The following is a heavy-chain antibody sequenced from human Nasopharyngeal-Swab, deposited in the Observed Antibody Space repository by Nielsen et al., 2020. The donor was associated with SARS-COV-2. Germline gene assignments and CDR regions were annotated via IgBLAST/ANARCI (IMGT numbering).Heavy chain of an antibody. D-gene: IGHD6-19*01. CDR1: GYTLTELS. J-gene: IGHJ2*01. CDR3: ATSPAVAGTNWYFDL. Sequence: ASVKVSCKVSGYTLTELSMHWVRQAPGKGLEWMGGFDPEDGETIYAQKFQGRVTMTEGTSTDTAYMELSSLRSEDTAVYYCATSPAVAGTNWYFDLWGRGTLVTVSS. CDR2: FDPEDGET. V-gene: IGHV1-24*01.